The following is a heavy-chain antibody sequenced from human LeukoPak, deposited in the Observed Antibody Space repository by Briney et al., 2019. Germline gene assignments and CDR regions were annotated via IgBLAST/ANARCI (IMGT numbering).Heavy chain of an antibody. CDR2: IYYSGST. CDR1: GGSISSYH. J-gene: IGHJ4*02. CDR3: ARHSSGYLSYFDY. V-gene: IGHV4-59*08. Sequence: ASETLSLTCTVSGGSISSYHWSCIRQPPGKGLEWIGYIYYSGSTNYNPSLKSRVTISLDTSKNQFSLKVSSVTAADTAVYYCARHSSGYLSYFDYWGQGTLVPVSS. D-gene: IGHD3-22*01.